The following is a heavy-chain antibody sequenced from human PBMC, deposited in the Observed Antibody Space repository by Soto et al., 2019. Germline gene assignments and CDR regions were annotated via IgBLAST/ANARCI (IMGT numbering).Heavy chain of an antibody. V-gene: IGHV3-23*01. D-gene: IGHD1-1*01. Sequence: EVQLLESGGGLVQPGGSLRLSCAASGFTFSSYAMSWVRQAPGKGLEWVSVIRGSGDRTYYADSVKGRFTISRDNSKNTLYMQMTTLRAEDTAVYYCAKQQGPGTPYYYAMDVWGQGTTVTVSS. CDR2: IRGSGDRT. CDR3: AKQQGPGTPYYYAMDV. CDR1: GFTFSSYA. J-gene: IGHJ6*02.